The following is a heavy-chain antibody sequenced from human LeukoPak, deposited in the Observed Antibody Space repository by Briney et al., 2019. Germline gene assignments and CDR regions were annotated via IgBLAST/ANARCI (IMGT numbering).Heavy chain of an antibody. CDR1: GFSVSNYY. Sequence: GGSLRLSCAAPGFSVSNYYMSWVRQPPGKGLEWVSVMYTGGGRYYGDSVKGRFTVSRDNSKNTVFLQMNSLRVEDTALYYCTRASTKGPSYM. J-gene: IGHJ6*03. CDR3: TRASTKGPSYM. V-gene: IGHV3-66*01. CDR2: MYTGGGR.